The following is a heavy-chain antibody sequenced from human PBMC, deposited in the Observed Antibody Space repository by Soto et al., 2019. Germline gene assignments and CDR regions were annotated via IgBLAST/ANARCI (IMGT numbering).Heavy chain of an antibody. CDR1: GFTFSGSA. V-gene: IGHV3-73*02. CDR2: IRSKVNNYAT. J-gene: IGHJ4*03. CDR3: TRLRCSGSNCFFAY. Sequence: EVQLVESGGGLVQPGGSLKLSCAASGFTFSGSAMHWVRQGSGKGLEWVGLIRSKVNNYATTYAASVKGRFTISRDDSKSTAYLQMNSLKTEDTAVYYCTRLRCSGSNCFFAYWGQGTLVTVSS. D-gene: IGHD2-15*01.